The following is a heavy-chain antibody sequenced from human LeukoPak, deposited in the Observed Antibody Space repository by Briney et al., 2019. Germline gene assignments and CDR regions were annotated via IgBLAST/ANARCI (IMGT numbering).Heavy chain of an antibody. Sequence: GSLRLSCAASGFTFSSYAMSWVRQAPGKGLEWVSAISGSGGSTYYADSVKGRFTISRDSSKNTLYLQMNSLRAEDTAVYYCAKDLGRSPYYFDYWGQGTLVTVSS. V-gene: IGHV3-23*01. CDR3: AKDLGRSPYYFDY. CDR2: ISGSGGST. CDR1: GFTFSSYA. D-gene: IGHD6-6*01. J-gene: IGHJ4*02.